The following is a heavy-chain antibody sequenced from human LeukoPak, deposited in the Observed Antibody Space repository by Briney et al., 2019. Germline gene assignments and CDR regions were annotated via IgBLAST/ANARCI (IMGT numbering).Heavy chain of an antibody. Sequence: GGSLRLSCAASGFTFSSYGMHWVRQAPGKGLEWVAVIWYDGSNKYYADSVKGRFTISRDNSKNTLYLQMNSLRAEDTAVYYCAREYYSGSGSYSNGMDVWGQGTAVTVSS. D-gene: IGHD3-10*01. CDR1: GFTFSSYG. CDR3: AREYYSGSGSYSNGMDV. V-gene: IGHV3-33*01. CDR2: IWYDGSNK. J-gene: IGHJ6*02.